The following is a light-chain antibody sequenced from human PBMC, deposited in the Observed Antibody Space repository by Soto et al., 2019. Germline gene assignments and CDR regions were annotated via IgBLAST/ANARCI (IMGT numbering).Light chain of an antibody. CDR3: QQYNIFTWT. CDR2: KAS. Sequence: DIQMTQSPSTVSASVGDRVTITSRASQSISSWLAWYQQKPGKAPKLLIYKASGLESGVPSRFSGSGSGTEFTLTISSLQPNDSATYYCQQYNIFTWTFGQGTKVEI. CDR1: QSISSW. J-gene: IGKJ1*01. V-gene: IGKV1-5*03.